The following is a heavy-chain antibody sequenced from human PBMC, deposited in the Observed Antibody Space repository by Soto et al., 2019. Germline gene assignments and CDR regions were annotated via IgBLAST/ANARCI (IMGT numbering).Heavy chain of an antibody. CDR2: IKNDGSST. J-gene: IGHJ4*02. Sequence: EVQLVESGGGLVPPGGSLRLSCAASGFTFISYWMHWVRQAPGKGLVWASSIKNDGSSTNYADSVKGRFTISRDNAKTRVYLKMTSRRAEHTAFYFCERGGRGGFPYWGRGALVTVSS. V-gene: IGHV3-74*01. D-gene: IGHD3-16*01. CDR1: GFTFISYW. CDR3: ERGGRGGFPY.